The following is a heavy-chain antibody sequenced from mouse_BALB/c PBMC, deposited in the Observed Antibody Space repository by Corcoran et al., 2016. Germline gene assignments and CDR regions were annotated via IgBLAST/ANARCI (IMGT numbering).Heavy chain of an antibody. CDR3: AREGFAY. V-gene: IGHV1S136*01. Sequence: ELRLQPSGPELVEPGASVTMSCKASGYTFTSYVMHWVKQKPGQGLEWIGYINPYNDGTKYNEKFKGKATLTSDKSSSTAYMELSSLTSEDSAVYYCAREGFAYWGQGTLVTVSA. CDR2: INPYNDGT. J-gene: IGHJ3*01. CDR1: GYTFTSYV.